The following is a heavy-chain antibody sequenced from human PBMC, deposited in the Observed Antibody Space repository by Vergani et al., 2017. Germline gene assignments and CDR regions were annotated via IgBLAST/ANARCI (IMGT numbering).Heavy chain of an antibody. V-gene: IGHV3-7*01. CDR2: IKQDGSEK. CDR3: ARVSRVRTMIVVEGAFDI. CDR1: GFTFSSYW. Sequence: EVQLVESGGGLVKPGGSLRLSCAASGFTFSSYWMSWVRQAPGKGLEWLANIKQDGSEKYYVDSVKGRFTISRDNAKNSLYLQMNSLRAEDTAVYYCARVSRVRTMIVVEGAFDIWGQGTMVTVSS. D-gene: IGHD3-22*01. J-gene: IGHJ3*02.